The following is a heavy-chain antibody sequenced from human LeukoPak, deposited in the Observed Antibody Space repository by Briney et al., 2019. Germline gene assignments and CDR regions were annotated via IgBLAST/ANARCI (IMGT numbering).Heavy chain of an antibody. CDR2: IYHSGST. D-gene: IGHD2-21*01. J-gene: IGHJ5*02. CDR1: GYSISSGYY. CDR3: ARSGGYCGGDCYPSGVSWFDP. V-gene: IGHV4-38-2*01. Sequence: SETLSLTCAVSGYSISSGYYWGWIRQPPGKGLEGIGSIYHSGSTYYNPSLKSRVTISVDTSKNQFSLKLSSVTAADTAVYYCARSGGYCGGDCYPSGVSWFDPWGQGTLATVSS.